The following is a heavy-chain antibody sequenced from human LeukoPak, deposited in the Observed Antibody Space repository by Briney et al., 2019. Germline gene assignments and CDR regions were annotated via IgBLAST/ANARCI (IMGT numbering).Heavy chain of an antibody. CDR2: INYSGST. D-gene: IGHD3-10*01. CDR1: GGSVSSTTYY. J-gene: IGHJ4*02. V-gene: IGHV4-39*01. CDR3: ARYDVYGSGKYYFDY. Sequence: PSETLSLTCTVSGGSVSSTTYYWPWIRQPPGKGLEWIVSINYSGSTYYNPSLKSRVTISVDTSENQFSLKLSSVTAADTAVYYCARYDVYGSGKYYFDYWGQGTLVTVSS.